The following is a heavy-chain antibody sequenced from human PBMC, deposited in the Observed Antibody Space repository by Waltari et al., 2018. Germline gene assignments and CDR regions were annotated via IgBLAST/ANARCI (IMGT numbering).Heavy chain of an antibody. CDR3: ARTYCTGGSCYNPFDH. D-gene: IGHD2-15*01. V-gene: IGHV3-9*02. Sequence: EVQLVESGGGLVQPGGSLRLSCVASGFSSTDSAMHWVRPAPGKGLEWVSGISWNSADIGYADSVKGRFTISRDNAKNSLSLQMSSLRPEDTALYYCARTYCTGGSCYNPFDHWGQGTLVTVSS. CDR2: ISWNSADI. J-gene: IGHJ4*02. CDR1: GFSSTDSA.